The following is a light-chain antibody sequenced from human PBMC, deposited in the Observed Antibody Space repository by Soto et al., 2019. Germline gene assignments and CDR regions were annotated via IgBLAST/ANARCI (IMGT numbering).Light chain of an antibody. Sequence: EIVLTQSPGTLSLSPGERATLSCRASPSTSSNYLAWYQQKPGQAPRLLIYGASSRATGIPDRFSGSGSGTDFTLTISRLEPEDFAVYYCQQYGSSPLTFGGGTKVDIK. V-gene: IGKV3-20*01. CDR1: PSTSSNY. CDR3: QQYGSSPLT. CDR2: GAS. J-gene: IGKJ4*01.